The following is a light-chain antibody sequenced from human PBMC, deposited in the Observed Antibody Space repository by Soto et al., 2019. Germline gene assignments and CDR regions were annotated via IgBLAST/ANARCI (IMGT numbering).Light chain of an antibody. J-gene: IGLJ2*01. Sequence: QSALTQPASVSGSPGQSITISCTGTSSDVGGYNYVSWYQQHPGKAPKLMIYDVSNRPSGVSNRFSGSKSCNTAALTISGLQAEDEADYYCSSYTSSSTVVFGGVTKLTVL. CDR2: DVS. CDR1: SSDVGGYNY. V-gene: IGLV2-14*01. CDR3: SSYTSSSTVV.